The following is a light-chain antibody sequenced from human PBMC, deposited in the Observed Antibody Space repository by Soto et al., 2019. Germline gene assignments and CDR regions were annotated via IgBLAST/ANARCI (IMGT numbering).Light chain of an antibody. V-gene: IGKV1-5*03. Sequence: DIQMTQSPSTLSASVGDRVTITCRASQSVSSWLAWYQQKPGKAPKLLIYKASSLEIGVPSRFSGSGSGTEFTLTISSLQPDDFATYYCHHYNIYPRTFGGGTKVEIK. CDR1: QSVSSW. CDR3: HHYNIYPRT. J-gene: IGKJ4*02. CDR2: KAS.